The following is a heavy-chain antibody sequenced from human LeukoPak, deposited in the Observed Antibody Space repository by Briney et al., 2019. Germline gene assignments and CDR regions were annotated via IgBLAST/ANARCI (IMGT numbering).Heavy chain of an antibody. CDR3: ARDLRVDIVATIPDY. V-gene: IGHV1-2*02. CDR2: INPNSGGT. Sequence: ASVKVSCKASGYTFTGYYMHWVRQAPGQGLEWMGWINPNSGGTNYAQKFQGRVTMTRDTSISTAYMELSRLRSDDTAVYYCARDLRVDIVATIPDYWGQGTLVTVSS. J-gene: IGHJ4*02. CDR1: GYTFTGYY. D-gene: IGHD5-12*01.